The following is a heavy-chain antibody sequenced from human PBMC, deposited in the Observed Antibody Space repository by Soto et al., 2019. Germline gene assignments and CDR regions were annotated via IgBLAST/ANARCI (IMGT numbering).Heavy chain of an antibody. D-gene: IGHD2-2*01. CDR2: ISSSTSYV. J-gene: IGHJ5*01. CDR1: GFTFSRYG. Sequence: EVQLVESGGGLVKPGGSLRLSCAASGFTFSRYGMNWVRQAPGKGLEWVSSISSSTSYVYYADSVKGRFSVSRDNAKKILYLEMYALRTEDAAAYYCARDPTEGRVGNGFDSWGQGTLVTVSS. V-gene: IGHV3-21*01. CDR3: ARDPTEGRVGNGFDS.